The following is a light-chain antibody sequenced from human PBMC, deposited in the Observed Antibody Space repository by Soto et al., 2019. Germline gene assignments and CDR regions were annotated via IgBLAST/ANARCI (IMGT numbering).Light chain of an antibody. CDR2: RTT. CDR1: SGSVSTNFY. CDR3: ALYVGNGIWV. V-gene: IGLV8-61*01. Sequence: QAVVTQEPSFSVSPGRTVTLTCGLRSGSVSTNFYPSWYQQTPGHAPRSLIYRTTIRSSGVPDRFSGSILGNKAALTITGAQADDESDYYCALYVGNGIWVFGGGTKLTVL. J-gene: IGLJ3*02.